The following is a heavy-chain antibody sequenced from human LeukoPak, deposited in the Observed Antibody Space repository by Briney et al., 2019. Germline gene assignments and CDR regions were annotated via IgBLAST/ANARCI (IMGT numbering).Heavy chain of an antibody. J-gene: IGHJ4*02. Sequence: GGSLRLSCVASGFTLNSYPMSWVRQAPGKGLEWVSTIGAGGGGTYYADSVKGRFTFSTDNSKNTLYLQMNSLKAEDTAVYYCAKGLAVATSYFDYWGQGTLVTVSS. CDR1: GFTLNSYP. CDR2: IGAGGGGT. D-gene: IGHD6-19*01. CDR3: AKGLAVATSYFDY. V-gene: IGHV3-23*01.